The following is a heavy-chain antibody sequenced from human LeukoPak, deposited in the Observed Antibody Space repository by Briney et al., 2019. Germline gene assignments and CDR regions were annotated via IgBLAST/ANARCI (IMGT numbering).Heavy chain of an antibody. CDR1: VGAISSSSYY. D-gene: IGHD2-2*01. CDR2: IYYSGST. CDR3: ARPQGFQLLDFEY. J-gene: IGHJ4*02. Sequence: PSETLSLTCTVSVGAISSSSYYWGWIRQPPGKGLEWIGSIYYSGSTYYNPSLKSRVTISVDTSKNQFSLKLRSVTAADTAVYYCARPQGFQLLDFEYWGQGTLVTVSS. V-gene: IGHV4-39*01.